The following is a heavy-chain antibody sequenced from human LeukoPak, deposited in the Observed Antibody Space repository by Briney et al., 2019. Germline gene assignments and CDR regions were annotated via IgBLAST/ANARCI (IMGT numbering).Heavy chain of an antibody. J-gene: IGHJ4*02. CDR2: ILASGSPT. CDR3: AKDLRPDGVDNFDH. D-gene: IGHD2-8*01. CDR1: GFTFSTYT. Sequence: GGSLRLSCAASGFTFSTYTMNWVRQAPGKGLQWVANILASGSPTYYADSVKGRFIISRDNSKNTVYLQMNSLRVEDTAIYYCAKDLRPDGVDNFDHWGQGILVTVSS. V-gene: IGHV3-23*01.